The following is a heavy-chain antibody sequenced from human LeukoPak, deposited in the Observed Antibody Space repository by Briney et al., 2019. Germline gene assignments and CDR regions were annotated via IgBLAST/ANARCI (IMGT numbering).Heavy chain of an antibody. CDR1: GFTLSGSA. Sequence: GGSLRLSCSVSGFTLSGSAMTWVRQAPGKGLEWVSSISRNSVATYYADSVKGRFTISRDNSKNTLFLQMTSLKGEDTAVYYCAKHREFSSDWFESWGQGTLVTVS. CDR3: AKHREFSSDWFES. V-gene: IGHV3-23*01. CDR2: ISRNSVAT. J-gene: IGHJ5*01. D-gene: IGHD6-6*01.